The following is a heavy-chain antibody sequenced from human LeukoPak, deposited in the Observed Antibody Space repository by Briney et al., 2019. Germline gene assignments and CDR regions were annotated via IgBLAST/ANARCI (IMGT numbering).Heavy chain of an antibody. Sequence: SETLSLTCTVSGGSIRSSYYYLNWIRQPPGKGLEWIGYINYSGSTNYNPSLKSRVTISIDTSKNQFSLKLSSVTAADTAVYYCARDYFTSYYYYGMDVWGQGTTVTVSS. D-gene: IGHD2/OR15-2a*01. V-gene: IGHV4-61*01. CDR3: ARDYFTSYYYYGMDV. J-gene: IGHJ6*02. CDR1: GGSIRSSYYY. CDR2: INYSGST.